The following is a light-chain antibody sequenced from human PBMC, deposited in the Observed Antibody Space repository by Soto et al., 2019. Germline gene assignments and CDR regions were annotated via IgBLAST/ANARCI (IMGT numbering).Light chain of an antibody. CDR3: MQALQAPLT. CDR2: LGS. Sequence: VSECGLSLCGSTDRPTAVSCRSSHLVLYSNGYNYLDWYLQKPGQSPQLLIYLGSNRASVVTDRFSGSVSGTDFTLKISRVEAEDVGLYYCMQALQAPLTIGQGTKVEIK. J-gene: IGKJ1*01. CDR1: HLVLYSNGYNY. V-gene: IGKV2-28*01.